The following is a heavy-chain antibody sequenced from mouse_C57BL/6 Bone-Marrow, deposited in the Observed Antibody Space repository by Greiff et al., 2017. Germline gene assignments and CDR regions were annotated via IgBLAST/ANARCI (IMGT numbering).Heavy chain of an antibody. Sequence: EVKVVESGGDLVKPGGSLKLSCAASGFTFSSYGMSWVRQTPDKRLEWVATISSGGSYTYYPDSVKGRFTISRDNAKNTLYLQMSSLKSEDTAMYYCARQRGSNYFDYWGQGTTLTVSS. V-gene: IGHV5-6*01. CDR1: GFTFSSYG. D-gene: IGHD1-1*01. J-gene: IGHJ2*01. CDR2: ISSGGSYT. CDR3: ARQRGSNYFDY.